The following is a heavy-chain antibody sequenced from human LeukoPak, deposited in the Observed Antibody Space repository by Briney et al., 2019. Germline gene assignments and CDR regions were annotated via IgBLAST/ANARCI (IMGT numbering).Heavy chain of an antibody. CDR1: GGSISSYY. D-gene: IGHD3-9*01. J-gene: IGHJ4*02. CDR2: IYYSGST. V-gene: IGHV4-59*12. Sequence: PSETLSLTCTVSGGSISSYYWSWIRQPPGKGLEWIGYIYYSGSTNYNPSLKSRVTISVDTSKNQFSLKLSSVTAADTALYYCAKDKGLGDILTGYRPFDYWGQGTLVTVSS. CDR3: AKDKGLGDILTGYRPFDY.